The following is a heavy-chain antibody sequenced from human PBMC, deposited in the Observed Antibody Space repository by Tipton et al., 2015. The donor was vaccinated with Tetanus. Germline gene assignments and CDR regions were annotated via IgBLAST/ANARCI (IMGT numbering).Heavy chain of an antibody. CDR1: GFTLRTYS. D-gene: IGHD2-21*02. Sequence: SLRLSCAASGFTLRTYSMNWVRQAPGKGLEWISYISTTSNTIYYADSVRGRFTISRDNANNLLYLQMSSLRREDTAVYSCARGMAEASNCGGDCYSDYWGQGTLVTVSS. CDR2: ISTTSNTI. CDR3: ARGMAEASNCGGDCYSDY. V-gene: IGHV3-48*01. J-gene: IGHJ4*02.